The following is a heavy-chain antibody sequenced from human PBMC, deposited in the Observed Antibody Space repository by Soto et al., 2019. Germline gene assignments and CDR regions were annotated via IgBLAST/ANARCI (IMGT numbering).Heavy chain of an antibody. CDR1: GFTFSGYC. CDR3: ASAKIGDYFQVY. Sequence: GGSLRLSCAVSGFTFSGYCMHWVRQAPGKGLVWVSRINSDGSTTSYADSVKGRFTTSRDNAKNTLYLQMDSLRAEDTAVYYCASAKIGDYFQVYWGQGTLVTVSS. J-gene: IGHJ4*02. V-gene: IGHV3-74*01. CDR2: INSDGSTT. D-gene: IGHD4-17*01.